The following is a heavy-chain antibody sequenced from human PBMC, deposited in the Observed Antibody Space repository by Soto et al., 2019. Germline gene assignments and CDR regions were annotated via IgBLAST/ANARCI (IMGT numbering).Heavy chain of an antibody. CDR3: MTSVTTHDY. CDR1: GFTLSSYW. D-gene: IGHD4-17*01. V-gene: IGHV3-7*01. Sequence: EVQLVVSGGGLVQPGGSLRLSCAASGFTLSSYWVNWVRLAPGKGLEWVANIKQAGSQKNYVDSVKGRFTIARDNAKNSLYLQMSSLRAEDTAVYYCMTSVTTHDYWGQGTRVTVSS. CDR2: IKQAGSQK. J-gene: IGHJ4*02.